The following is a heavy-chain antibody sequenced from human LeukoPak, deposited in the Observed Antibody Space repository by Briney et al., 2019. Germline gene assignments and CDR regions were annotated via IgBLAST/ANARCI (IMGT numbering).Heavy chain of an antibody. D-gene: IGHD6-13*01. CDR2: INAGIGNT. Sequence: ASVKVSFKASGYTFTNYAMHWVRQAPGQRLEWMGWINAGIGNTKYSQDFQGRVTITRDTSASTAYMELSSLRSEDMAVYFCARSSSWYPYYFDYWGQGTLVTVSS. V-gene: IGHV1-3*03. CDR1: GYTFTNYA. CDR3: ARSSSWYPYYFDY. J-gene: IGHJ4*02.